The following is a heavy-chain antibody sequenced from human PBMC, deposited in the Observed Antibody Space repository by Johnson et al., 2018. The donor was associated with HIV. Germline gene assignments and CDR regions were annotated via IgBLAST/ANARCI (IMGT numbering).Heavy chain of an antibody. CDR2: IYSGGNT. CDR1: VFTVSSNY. V-gene: IGHV3-66*02. CDR3: ARDRGSTTIFGVVITRSDAFDI. Sequence: MQLVESGGGLVQPGGSLRLSCAASVFTVSSNYMSWVRQSPGKGLEWVSVIYSGGNTYYADSVTGRFTISRDNSRNTLYLQMNSLRVEDTAVYYCARDRGSTTIFGVVITRSDAFDIWGQGTMVTVSS. J-gene: IGHJ3*02. D-gene: IGHD3-3*01.